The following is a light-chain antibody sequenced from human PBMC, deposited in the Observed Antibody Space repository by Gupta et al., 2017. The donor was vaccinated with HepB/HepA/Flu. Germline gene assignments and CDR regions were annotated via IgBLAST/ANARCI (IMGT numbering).Light chain of an antibody. J-gene: IGKJ1*01. CDR1: QSVSGS. V-gene: IGKV3-15*01. CDR3: QQYNNWPWT. CDR2: AAS. Sequence: ERVMTQSPGTLSVSPGERATLSCRASQSVSGSLAWYQQKPGQAPRLLIYAASTRATGIPARLSGSGSGTEFTLTISSLQSEDLAVYYCQQYNNWPWTFGQGTKVEIK.